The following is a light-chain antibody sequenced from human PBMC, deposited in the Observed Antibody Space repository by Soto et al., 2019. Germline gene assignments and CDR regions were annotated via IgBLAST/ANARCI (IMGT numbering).Light chain of an antibody. V-gene: IGKV3-20*01. CDR3: QQYATSPLT. CDR1: HSVRSSC. J-gene: IGKJ4*01. CDR2: GAL. Sequence: EIVLTQSLVTLSVSPGERATLSCRCSHSVRSSCLAWYQQKPGQAPRLLIYGALSRATGIPDRFSGSGSGTDFTLTISRLEPEDFALYYCQQYATSPLTFGGGTKVDIK.